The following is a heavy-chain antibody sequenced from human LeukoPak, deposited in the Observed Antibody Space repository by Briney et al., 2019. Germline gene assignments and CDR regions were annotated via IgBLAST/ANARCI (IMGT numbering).Heavy chain of an antibody. Sequence: KTGESLKISCETSGYTFTKSWVGWVRQTPGKGLEWLGMIYPDDSDTRYSPSFQGQVTMSVDKSISIVYLHWSSLKASDTAIYYCVRGKGSGTYYGFDYWGQGTVVSVVS. J-gene: IGHJ4*02. D-gene: IGHD3-10*01. CDR1: GYTFTKSW. V-gene: IGHV5-51*01. CDR2: IYPDDSDT. CDR3: VRGKGSGTYYGFDY.